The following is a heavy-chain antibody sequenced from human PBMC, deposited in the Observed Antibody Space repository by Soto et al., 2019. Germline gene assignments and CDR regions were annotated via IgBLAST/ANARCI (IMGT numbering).Heavy chain of an antibody. J-gene: IGHJ3*02. CDR1: GFTFSAYA. D-gene: IGHD2-8*01. V-gene: IGHV3-23*01. CDR3: AKDGLANNGVWEAFDM. Sequence: GGSLRLSCAASGFTFSAYAMSWVRQAPGKGLEWVSGLVGSGDTIFYAASVRGRFTVSRGNSKNTPFLQMNSLRVDDTAVYYCAKDGLANNGVWEAFDMWGQGAKVTVSS. CDR2: LVGSGDTI.